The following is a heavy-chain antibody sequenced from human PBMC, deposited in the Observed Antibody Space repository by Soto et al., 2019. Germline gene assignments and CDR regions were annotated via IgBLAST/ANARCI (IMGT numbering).Heavy chain of an antibody. V-gene: IGHV3-33*01. CDR2: IWYDGSNK. CDR3: ARAPQGGRRGYYYYYGMDV. D-gene: IGHD3-16*01. J-gene: IGHJ6*02. CDR1: GLTFSSYC. Sequence: LRLACAASGLTFSSYCMHWVRQAPGKGLEWVAVIWYDGSNKYYADSVKGRFTISRDNSKNTLYLQMNSLRAEDTAVYYCARAPQGGRRGYYYYYGMDVWGQGTTVTVSS.